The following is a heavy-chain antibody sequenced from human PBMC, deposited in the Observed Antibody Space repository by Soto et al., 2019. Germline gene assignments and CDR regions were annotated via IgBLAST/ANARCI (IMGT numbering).Heavy chain of an antibody. CDR2: INHSGST. V-gene: IGHV4-34*01. J-gene: IGHJ6*02. CDR1: GGSFSGYY. Sequence: QVQLQQWGAGLLKPSETLSLTCAVYGGSFSGYYWSWIRQPPGKGLEWIGEINHSGSTNYNPSLKSRVTISVDTSKNQFSLKLSSVTAADTAVYYCARGVSIAYGMDVWGQGTTVTVSS. D-gene: IGHD6-6*01. CDR3: ARGVSIAYGMDV.